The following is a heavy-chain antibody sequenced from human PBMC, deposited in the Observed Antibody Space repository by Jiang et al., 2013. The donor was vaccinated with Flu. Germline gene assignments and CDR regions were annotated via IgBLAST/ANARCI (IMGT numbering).Heavy chain of an antibody. CDR1: GDSVSSNSAA. V-gene: IGHV6-1*01. CDR2: TYYRSKWYN. CDR3: ASGSYYNYYGMDV. J-gene: IGHJ6*02. Sequence: QTLSLTCAISGDSVSSNSAAWSWIRQSPSRGLEWLGRTYYRSKWYNDYAVSVKSRITINPDTSKNQFSLQLNSVTPEDTAVYYCASGSYYNYYGMDVWGQGTTVTVSS. D-gene: IGHD1-26*01.